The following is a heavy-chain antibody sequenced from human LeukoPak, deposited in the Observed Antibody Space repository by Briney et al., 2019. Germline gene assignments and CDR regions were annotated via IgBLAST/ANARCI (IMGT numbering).Heavy chain of an antibody. V-gene: IGHV4-34*01. J-gene: IGHJ4*02. CDR1: GGSFSGYY. Sequence: SETLSLTCAVYGGSFSGYYWSWIRQPPGKGLEWIGEINHSGSTNYNPSLKSRVTISVDTSKNQFSLKLSSVTAADTAVYYCARGRYCSGGSCYSILMRYWGQGTLVTVSS. D-gene: IGHD2-15*01. CDR3: ARGRYCSGGSCYSILMRY. CDR2: INHSGST.